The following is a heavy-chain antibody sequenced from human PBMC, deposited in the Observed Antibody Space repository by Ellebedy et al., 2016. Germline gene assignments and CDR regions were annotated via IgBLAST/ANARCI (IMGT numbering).Heavy chain of an antibody. CDR3: ARWDSGFLSSVYYNYGMDV. CDR2: MNPNSGKT. D-gene: IGHD5-12*01. J-gene: IGHJ6*02. Sequence: ASVKVSXXASGYIFISYNLNWVRQATGQGLEWMGWMNPNSGKTGYAQKFQGRVTMTRDTSTNTAYMELSSLRSEDTAVYYCARWDSGFLSSVYYNYGMDVWGQGTTVTVSS. CDR1: GYIFISYN. V-gene: IGHV1-8*01.